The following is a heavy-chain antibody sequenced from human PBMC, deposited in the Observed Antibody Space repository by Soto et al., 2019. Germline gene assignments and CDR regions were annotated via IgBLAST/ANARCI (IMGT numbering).Heavy chain of an antibody. V-gene: IGHV4-61*01. J-gene: IGHJ4*02. D-gene: IGHD5-18*01. CDR3: ARGYSYGPSDF. CDR1: GGSVSSSSYD. CDR2: IYYSGST. Sequence: PSETLSLTCTVSGGSVSSSSYDWGWIRQPPGKGLEWLGHIYYSGSTNYNPSLKGLVTISVDTSKNQFSLKVTSVTAADTAVYYCARGYSYGPSDFWGQGALVTVSS.